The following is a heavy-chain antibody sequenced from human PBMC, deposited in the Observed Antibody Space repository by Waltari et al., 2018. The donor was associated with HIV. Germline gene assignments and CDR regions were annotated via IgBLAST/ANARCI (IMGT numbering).Heavy chain of an antibody. V-gene: IGHV4-31*03. CDR2: LYYSGRT. J-gene: IGHJ5*02. Sequence: QVQLQESGPGLVKPSQTLSLTCTVSGGSISSGGYYWSWIRQHPGKGLEWIGYLYYSGRTYYNPSLRSRVTRSVDTSKNQFSLKLSSVTAADTAVYYCARNSAHLYLNWFDPWGQGTLVTISS. CDR1: GGSISSGGYY. CDR3: ARNSAHLYLNWFDP.